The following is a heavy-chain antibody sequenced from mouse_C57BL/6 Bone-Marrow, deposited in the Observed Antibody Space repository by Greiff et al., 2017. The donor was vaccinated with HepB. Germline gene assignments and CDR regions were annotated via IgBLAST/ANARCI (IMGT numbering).Heavy chain of an antibody. CDR2: IDPETGGT. Sequence: VKVVESGAELVRPGASVTLSCKASGYTFTDYEMHWVKQTPVHGLEWIGAIDPETGGTAYNQKFKGKAILTADKSSSTAYMELRSLTSEDSAVYYCTRGPPDYTVYYFDYWGQGTTLTVSS. V-gene: IGHV1-15*01. J-gene: IGHJ2*01. CDR1: GYTFTDYE. CDR3: TRGPPDYTVYYFDY. D-gene: IGHD2-4*01.